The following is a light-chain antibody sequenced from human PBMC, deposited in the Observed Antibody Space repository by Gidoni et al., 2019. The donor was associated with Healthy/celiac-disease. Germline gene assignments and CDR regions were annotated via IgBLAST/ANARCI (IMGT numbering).Light chain of an antibody. CDR2: GAS. CDR1: QSVSSSY. CDR3: QQYGSSPLT. V-gene: IGKV3-20*01. Sequence: VLTQSPGTLSLSPGDRATLSCRASQSVSSSYLAWYQQKPGQAPRLLIYGASSRATGIPDRFSGSGSGTDFTLTISRLEPEDFAVYYCQQYGSSPLTFGPGTKVEIK. J-gene: IGKJ3*01.